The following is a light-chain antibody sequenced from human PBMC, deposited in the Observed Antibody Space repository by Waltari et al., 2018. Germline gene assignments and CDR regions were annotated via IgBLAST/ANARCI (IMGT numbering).Light chain of an antibody. V-gene: IGKV3-20*01. Sequence: ILLTQFPGTLSLSPGETATFSCRASQSVFSSYIGWYQQKPGQAHRLLIYGASNRATDIPDRFSGSGSGTDFTLTISRLEPEDFAVYYCQQSYSTSWTFGQGTKVEIK. CDR3: QQSYSTSWT. CDR1: QSVFSSY. J-gene: IGKJ1*01. CDR2: GAS.